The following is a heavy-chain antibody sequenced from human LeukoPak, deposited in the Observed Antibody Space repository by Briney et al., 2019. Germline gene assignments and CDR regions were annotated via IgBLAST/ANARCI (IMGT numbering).Heavy chain of an antibody. V-gene: IGHV3-23*01. CDR1: GFTFSNYA. D-gene: IGHD1-14*01. CDR2: INGSGDTT. Sequence: GGSLRLSCAASGFTFSNYAMTWVHQAPGKGLEWVSTINGSGDTTYYADSVKGRFTISRDNSKNTLYLQMNSLRAEDTAVYYCAKPARTDAFDIWGQGTMVTVSS. J-gene: IGHJ3*02. CDR3: AKPARTDAFDI.